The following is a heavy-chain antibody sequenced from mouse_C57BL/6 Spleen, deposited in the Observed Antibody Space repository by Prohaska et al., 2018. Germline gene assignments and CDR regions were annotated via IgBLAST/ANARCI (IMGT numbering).Heavy chain of an antibody. CDR3: ARRDY. CDR2: INPNNGGT. Sequence: EVQLQQSGPELVKPGASVKISCKASGYTFTDYYMNWVKQSNGKSLEWIGDINPNNGGTSYNQKFKGKAKWTVDKSSSTAYMELRSLTCEDAAVYYCARRDYWGQGTTLTVSS. CDR1: GYTFTDYY. J-gene: IGHJ2*01. V-gene: IGHV1-26*01.